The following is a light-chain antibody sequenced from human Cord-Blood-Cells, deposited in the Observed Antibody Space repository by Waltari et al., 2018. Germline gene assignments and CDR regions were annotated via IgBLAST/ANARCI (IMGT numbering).Light chain of an antibody. CDR3: CSYAGSSTL. Sequence: QSALTQPASVSWPPGQSITISCTGTSSDVGSSNIFSWYQQHPGKAPKLMIYEGSKRPSGVSNRFSGSKSGNTASLTISGLQAEDEADYYCCSYAGSSTLFGGGTKLTVL. CDR2: EGS. V-gene: IGLV2-23*01. J-gene: IGLJ2*01. CDR1: SSDVGSSNI.